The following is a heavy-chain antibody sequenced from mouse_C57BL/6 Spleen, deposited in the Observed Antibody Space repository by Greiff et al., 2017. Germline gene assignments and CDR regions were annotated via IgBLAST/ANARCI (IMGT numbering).Heavy chain of an antibody. V-gene: IGHV6-6*01. CDR3: TGGSSYNAMDY. Sequence: EVHLVESGGGLVQPGGSMKLSCAASGFTFSDAWMDWVRQSPEKGLEWVAEIRNKANNHATYYAESVKGRFTISRDDSKSSVYLQMNSLRAEDTGIYYCTGGSSYNAMDYWGQGTSVTVSS. CDR1: GFTFSDAW. J-gene: IGHJ4*01. CDR2: IRNKANNHAT. D-gene: IGHD1-1*01.